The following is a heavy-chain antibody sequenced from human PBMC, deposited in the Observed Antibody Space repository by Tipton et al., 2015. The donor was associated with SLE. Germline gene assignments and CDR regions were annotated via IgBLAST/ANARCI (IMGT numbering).Heavy chain of an antibody. J-gene: IGHJ3*02. CDR1: GFTFSSYG. Sequence: GSLRLSCAASGFTFSSYGMNWVRQAPGKGLEWVSYISSSSSTIYYADSVKGRFTISRDNAKNSLYLQMNSLRAEDTAVYYCVLVVAATPVAFDIWGQGTMVTVSS. CDR2: ISSSSSTI. D-gene: IGHD2-15*01. V-gene: IGHV3-48*01. CDR3: VLVVAATPVAFDI.